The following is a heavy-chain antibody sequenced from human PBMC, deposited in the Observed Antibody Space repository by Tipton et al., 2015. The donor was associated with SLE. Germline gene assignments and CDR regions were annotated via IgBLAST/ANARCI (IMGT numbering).Heavy chain of an antibody. CDR1: GGSISSGSYY. Sequence: LRLSCTVSGGSISSGSYYWSWIRQPAGKGLEWIGRIYTSGSTNYNPSLKSRVTISVDTSKNQFSLKLTSVTAADTAVYYCAREDYNSLDYWGQGNLVPVS. CDR3: AREDYNSLDY. J-gene: IGHJ4*02. V-gene: IGHV4-61*02. CDR2: IYTSGST. D-gene: IGHD4/OR15-4a*01.